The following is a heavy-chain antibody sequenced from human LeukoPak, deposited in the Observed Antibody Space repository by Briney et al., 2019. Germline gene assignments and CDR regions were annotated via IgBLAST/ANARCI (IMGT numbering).Heavy chain of an antibody. CDR3: AGGLDIAVAGPGGYFDY. V-gene: IGHV3-11*01. J-gene: IGHJ4*02. D-gene: IGHD6-19*01. Sequence: PGGSLRLSCAASGFTFSDYYMSWIRQAPGKGLEWVSYISPGGYTMHFADSVRGRFTISRDNGKKSVYLQMNSLTAEDTAVYYCAGGLDIAVAGPGGYFDYWGQGTLVTVSS. CDR1: GFTFSDYY. CDR2: ISPGGYTM.